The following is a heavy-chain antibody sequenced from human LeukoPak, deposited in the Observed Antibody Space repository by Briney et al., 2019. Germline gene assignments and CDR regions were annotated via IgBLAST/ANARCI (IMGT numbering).Heavy chain of an antibody. J-gene: IGHJ4*02. D-gene: IGHD4-17*01. CDR1: GFTFSSYS. CDR2: ISSSSSTI. CDR3: ARDPLTTVTTFDC. Sequence: GGSLRLSCAASGFTFSSYSMNWVRQAPGKGLEWVSYISSSSSTIYYADSVKGRFTISRDNAKNSLYLQMNSLRAEDTAVYYCARDPLTTVTTFDCWGQGTLVTVSS. V-gene: IGHV3-48*01.